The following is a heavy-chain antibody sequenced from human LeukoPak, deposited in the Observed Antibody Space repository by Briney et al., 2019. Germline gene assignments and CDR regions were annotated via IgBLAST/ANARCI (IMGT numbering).Heavy chain of an antibody. Sequence: GGSLRLSCDASGFSISDYYMSWIRQSPGKGLEWISYITSGSGSTKYADSVKGRFTISRDKAKNSVALQLNSVRAEDTAVYYCTKERRGSYYAFESWGQGTLVTVSS. V-gene: IGHV3-11*05. CDR2: ITSGSGST. D-gene: IGHD3-22*01. J-gene: IGHJ4*02. CDR3: TKERRGSYYAFES. CDR1: GFSISDYY.